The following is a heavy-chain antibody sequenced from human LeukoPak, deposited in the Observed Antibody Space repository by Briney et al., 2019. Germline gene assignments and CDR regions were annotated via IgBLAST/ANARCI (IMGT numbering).Heavy chain of an antibody. D-gene: IGHD1-1*01. Sequence: GGSLRLSCAASGFTFSIYWMTWVRQAPGKGLEWVANIKQDGSEKYYVDSVKGRSTISRDNAKNSLFLQVNSLRAEDTAVYYCARALTDTTLESFDQWGQGTLVTVSS. CDR3: ARALTDTTLESFDQ. J-gene: IGHJ4*02. V-gene: IGHV3-7*01. CDR1: GFTFSIYW. CDR2: IKQDGSEK.